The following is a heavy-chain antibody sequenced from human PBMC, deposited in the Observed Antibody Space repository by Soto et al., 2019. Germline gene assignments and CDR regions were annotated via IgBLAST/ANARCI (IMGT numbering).Heavy chain of an antibody. J-gene: IGHJ4*02. D-gene: IGHD5-18*01. Sequence: LSLTCAVSGGSISSSNWWSWVRQPPGKGLEWIGEIYHSGSTYYNMSLKSRVTISVDKSNNQFSLKLTSMTAADSAVYYCARVGYTSGHYFDYWGQGTLVTVSS. CDR3: ARVGYTSGHYFDY. V-gene: IGHV4-4*02. CDR1: GGSISSSNW. CDR2: IYHSGST.